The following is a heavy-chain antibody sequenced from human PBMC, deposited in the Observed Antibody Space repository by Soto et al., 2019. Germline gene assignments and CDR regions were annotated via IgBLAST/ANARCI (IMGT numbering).Heavy chain of an antibody. J-gene: IGHJ1*01. D-gene: IGHD3-10*01. CDR2: ISAYNGNT. CDR3: ARVVTMVRGPPVGYFQH. Sequence: GASVKVCCKASGYTFNSYGISWVRQEHRQGLEWMGWISAYNGNTNYAQKLQGRVTMTTDTSTSTAYMELRSLRSDDTAVYYCARVVTMVRGPPVGYFQHWGQGTLVTVSS. CDR1: GYTFNSYG. V-gene: IGHV1-18*01.